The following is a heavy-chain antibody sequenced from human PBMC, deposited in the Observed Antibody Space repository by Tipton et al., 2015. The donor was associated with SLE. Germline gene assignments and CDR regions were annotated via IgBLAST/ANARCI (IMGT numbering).Heavy chain of an antibody. CDR1: GGSISSYY. Sequence: TLSLTCTVSGGSISSYYWSWIRQPPGKGLEWIGYIYYSGSTNYNPSLKSRVTISVDTSKNQFSLKLSSVTAADTAVYYCARVDYGDYGGVAFDIWGQGTMVTVSS. V-gene: IGHV4-59*01. CDR2: IYYSGST. CDR3: ARVDYGDYGGVAFDI. D-gene: IGHD4-17*01. J-gene: IGHJ3*02.